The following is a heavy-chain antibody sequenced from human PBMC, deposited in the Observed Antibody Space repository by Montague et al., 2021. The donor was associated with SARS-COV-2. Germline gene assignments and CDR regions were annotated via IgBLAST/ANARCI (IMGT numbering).Heavy chain of an antibody. CDR1: GGSISSYY. CDR2: IFNSGST. CDR3: VRVGVSNWYSFFDY. V-gene: IGHV4-59*01. Sequence: SETLSLTCTVSGGSISSYYWSWIRQPPGKGLEWIGYIFNSGSTNYNPSLKSRVTISVDTSKNQLSLRLRSVTAADTAVYYCVRVGVSNWYSFFDYWGQGTLVTGSS. J-gene: IGHJ4*02. D-gene: IGHD6-13*01.